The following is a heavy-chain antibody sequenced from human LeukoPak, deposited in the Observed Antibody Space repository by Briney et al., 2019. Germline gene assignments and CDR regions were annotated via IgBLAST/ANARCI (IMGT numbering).Heavy chain of an antibody. CDR1: GFSLSSYA. CDR3: VKKGVVAPTGDYYFDF. J-gene: IGHJ4*02. V-gene: IGHV3-64D*06. CDR2: IFKSGSGT. D-gene: IGHD5-12*01. Sequence: GGSLRLSCAASGFSLSSYAMSWVRQAPGKGLEYVSAIFKSGSGTFYADSVKGRFTISRDNSKNTLFLQMSSLTTDDTAVYYCVKKGVVAPTGDYYFDFWGQGTLVTVSS.